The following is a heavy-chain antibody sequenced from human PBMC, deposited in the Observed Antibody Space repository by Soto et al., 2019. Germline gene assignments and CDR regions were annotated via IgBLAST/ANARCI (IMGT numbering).Heavy chain of an antibody. V-gene: IGHV4-34*01. CDR2: INHSGST. CDR1: GGSFSGYY. D-gene: IGHD3-3*01. Sequence: ETLSLTCAVYGGSFSGYYWSWIRQPPGKGLEWIGEINHSGSTNYNPSLKSRVTISVDTSKNQFSLKLSSVTAADTAVYYCARVRFLEWLHLAERYGMDVWGQGTTVTVS. J-gene: IGHJ6*02. CDR3: ARVRFLEWLHLAERYGMDV.